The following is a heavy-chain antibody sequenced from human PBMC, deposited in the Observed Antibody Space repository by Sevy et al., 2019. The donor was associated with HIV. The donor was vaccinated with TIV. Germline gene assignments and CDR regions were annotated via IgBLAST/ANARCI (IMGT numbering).Heavy chain of an antibody. V-gene: IGHV3-7*01. D-gene: IGHD6-13*01. CDR1: GFTLNNYW. CDR2: INQDGGVT. CDR3: VRAIAKDGSF. Sequence: GGSLRLSCAASGFTLNNYWMHWVRQAPGKGLEWVANINQDGGVTYYVDSVRGRFTISRDNGRNLVFLQMNSLRVDDTALYFCVRAIAKDGSFWGQGTLVTVSS. J-gene: IGHJ4*02.